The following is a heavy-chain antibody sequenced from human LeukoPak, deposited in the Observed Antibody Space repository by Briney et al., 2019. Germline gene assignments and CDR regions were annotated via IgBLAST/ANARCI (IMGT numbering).Heavy chain of an antibody. V-gene: IGHV3-11*03. CDR3: ARVMTTVTYYYYAMDV. CDR2: ISSSSSYT. D-gene: IGHD4-17*01. CDR1: GFTFSDYY. J-gene: IGHJ6*02. Sequence: GGSLRLSCAASGFTFSDYYMSWIRQAPGKGLEWVSYISSSSSYTNYADSVRGRFTISRDNAKKSLYLQMNSLRVEDTAVYYCARVMTTVTYYYYAMDVWGQGTTVTVS.